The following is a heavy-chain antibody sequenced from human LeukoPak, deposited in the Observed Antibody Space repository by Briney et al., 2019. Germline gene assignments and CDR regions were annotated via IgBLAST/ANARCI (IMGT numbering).Heavy chain of an antibody. Sequence: SETLSHTCTVSGGSISSYYWSWIRQPAGKGLEWIGRTHTSGSTNYNPSLKSRVTVSVDTSKNQFSLKLSSVTAADTAVYYCARGGGGYDSSGYYWAYWGQGTLVTVSS. CDR1: GGSISSYY. CDR3: ARGGGGYDSSGYYWAY. CDR2: THTSGST. V-gene: IGHV4-4*07. J-gene: IGHJ4*02. D-gene: IGHD3-22*01.